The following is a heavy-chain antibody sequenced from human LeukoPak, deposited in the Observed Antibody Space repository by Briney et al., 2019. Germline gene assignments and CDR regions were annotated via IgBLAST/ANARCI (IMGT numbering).Heavy chain of an antibody. CDR3: ARNRSAWSYSFDY. CDR2: IDPNGRT. V-gene: IGHV1-46*01. Sequence: ASVKVSCTTSGYIFTSHKIHWVRQAPGHGLEWMAIIDPNGRTTYAQKVQDRVTLTRDTSTRTFYMELSSLRSEDTAVYYCARNRSAWSYSFDYWGQGTLVTVSS. D-gene: IGHD6-19*01. J-gene: IGHJ4*02. CDR1: GYIFTSHK.